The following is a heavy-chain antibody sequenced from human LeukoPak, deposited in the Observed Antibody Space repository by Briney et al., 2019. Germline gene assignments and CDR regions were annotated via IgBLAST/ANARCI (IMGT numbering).Heavy chain of an antibody. V-gene: IGHV3-30*18. CDR2: ISYDGSNK. CDR3: AKDRRITMVRGVIPHFDY. Sequence: GGSLRLSCSASGFTFSSYGMHWVRQAPGKGLEWVAVISYDGSNKYYADSVKGRFTISRDNSKNTLYLQMNSLRAEDTAVYYCAKDRRITMVRGVIPHFDYWGQGTLVTVSS. D-gene: IGHD3-10*01. CDR1: GFTFSSYG. J-gene: IGHJ4*02.